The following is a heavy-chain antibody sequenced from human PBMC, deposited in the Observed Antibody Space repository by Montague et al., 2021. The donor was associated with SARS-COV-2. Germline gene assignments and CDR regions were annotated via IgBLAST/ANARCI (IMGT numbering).Heavy chain of an antibody. D-gene: IGHD3-3*01. V-gene: IGHV4-34*01. CDR1: SGSFSDYY. CDR2: INHTGSA. Sequence: SETLSLTCAVYSGSFSDYYWTWIRQSPGKGLEWIGEINHTGSATYNPSLKGRATLSRDTSKNQFSLKLQSVTPADTAVYSCARGQVTISGVLIFIPAAGHLVVGGQGTSVTVSS. CDR3: ARGQVTISGVLIFIPAAGHLVV. J-gene: IGHJ3*01.